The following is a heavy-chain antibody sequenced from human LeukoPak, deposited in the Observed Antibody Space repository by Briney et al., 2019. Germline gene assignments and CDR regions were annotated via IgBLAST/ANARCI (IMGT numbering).Heavy chain of an antibody. V-gene: IGHV3-30*02. CDR2: IRYDGSNK. CDR1: GFTFSSYG. Sequence: GGSLRLSCAASGFTFSSYGMHWVRQAPGKGLEWVAFIRYDGSNKYYADSVKGRFTISRDNSKNTLYLQMNSLRAEDTAVYYCAKDWIYSNYAGGDYWGQGTLVTVSS. D-gene: IGHD4-11*01. CDR3: AKDWIYSNYAGGDY. J-gene: IGHJ4*02.